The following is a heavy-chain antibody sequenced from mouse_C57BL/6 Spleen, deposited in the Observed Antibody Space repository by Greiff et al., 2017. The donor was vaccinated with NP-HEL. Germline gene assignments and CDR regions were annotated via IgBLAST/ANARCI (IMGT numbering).Heavy chain of an antibody. CDR3: ARKTKQCFYAMDY. Sequence: EVQLVESGGGLVKPGGSLKLSCAASGFTFSDYGMHWVRQAPEKGLEWVAYISSGSSTIYYADTVKGRFTISRDNAKNTLFLQMTSLRSEDTAMYYCARKTKQCFYAMDYWGQGTSVTVSS. V-gene: IGHV5-17*01. D-gene: IGHD6-1*01. CDR1: GFTFSDYG. J-gene: IGHJ4*01. CDR2: ISSGSSTI.